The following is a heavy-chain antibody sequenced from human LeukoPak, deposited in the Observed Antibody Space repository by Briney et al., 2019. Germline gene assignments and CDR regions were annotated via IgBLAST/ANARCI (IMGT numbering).Heavy chain of an antibody. CDR2: IYSGGST. CDR1: GFTFSSYA. Sequence: PGGSLRLSCAASGFTFSSYAMHWVRQAPGKGLEWVSVIYSGGSTYYADSVKGRFTISRDNSKNTLYLQMNSLRAEDTAVYYCARAPYYDFWSGYYKAYYYGMDVWGQGTTVTVSS. CDR3: ARAPYYDFWSGYYKAYYYGMDV. J-gene: IGHJ6*02. D-gene: IGHD3-3*01. V-gene: IGHV3-53*01.